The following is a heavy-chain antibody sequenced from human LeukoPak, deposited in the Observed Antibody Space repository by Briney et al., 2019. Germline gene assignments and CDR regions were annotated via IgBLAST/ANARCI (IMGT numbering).Heavy chain of an antibody. CDR1: GYTFSSYG. Sequence: ASVKVSCKASGYTFSSYGISWVRQAPGQGLEWMGWISPYNGQTNYAQKFQGRVTITADESTSTAYMELSSLRSEDTAVYYCARDLGYCSGGSCSNWFDPWGQGTLVTVSS. V-gene: IGHV1-18*01. D-gene: IGHD2-15*01. CDR3: ARDLGYCSGGSCSNWFDP. J-gene: IGHJ5*02. CDR2: ISPYNGQT.